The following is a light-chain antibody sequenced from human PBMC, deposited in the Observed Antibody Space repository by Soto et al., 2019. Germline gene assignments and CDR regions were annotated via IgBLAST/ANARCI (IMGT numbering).Light chain of an antibody. V-gene: IGKV3-20*01. CDR2: GAS. Sequence: EIVLTQSPGTLSLSPGERATLSCRASHSVSSSYLAWYQQKPGQAPRLLIYGASSRATGIPDRFSGSGSGTDCTLTISRLEPEDFAVYYCQQYGGSSPYTFGQGTKLEIK. CDR1: HSVSSSY. J-gene: IGKJ2*01. CDR3: QQYGGSSPYT.